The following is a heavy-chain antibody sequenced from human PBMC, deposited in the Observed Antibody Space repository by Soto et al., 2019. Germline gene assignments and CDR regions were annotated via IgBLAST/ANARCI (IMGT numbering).Heavy chain of an antibody. CDR2: IFHDGTA. V-gene: IGHV4-4*02. D-gene: IGHD3-10*01. CDR1: GVSISSGNW. CDR3: ARLGHDTRLNYMYFDF. J-gene: IGHJ4*02. Sequence: PSETLSLTCAVSGVSISSGNWWTWVRQTPQRGLEYIGEIFHDGTANYYPSFERRVAISVDTSKNQFSLKLTSVTAADTAIYFCARLGHDTRLNYMYFDFWGQGALVTVSS.